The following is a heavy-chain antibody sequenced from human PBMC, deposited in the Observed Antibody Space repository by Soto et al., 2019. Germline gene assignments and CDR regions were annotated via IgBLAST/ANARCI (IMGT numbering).Heavy chain of an antibody. CDR1: GFTFSSYA. J-gene: IGHJ4*02. V-gene: IGHV3-30-3*01. D-gene: IGHD6-13*01. Sequence: ESGGGVVQPGRSLRLSCAASGFTFSSYAMHWVRQAPGKGLEWVAVISYDGSNKYYADSVKGRFTISRDNSKNTLYLQMNSLRAEDTAVYYCARVTYSSHPLLDYWGQGTLVTVSS. CDR3: ARVTYSSHPLLDY. CDR2: ISYDGSNK.